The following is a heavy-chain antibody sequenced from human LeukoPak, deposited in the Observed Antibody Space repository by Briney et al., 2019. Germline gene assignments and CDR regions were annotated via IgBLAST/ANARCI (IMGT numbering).Heavy chain of an antibody. J-gene: IGHJ4*02. CDR2: ISSSSSYI. CDR1: GFTFYSYI. V-gene: IGHV3-21*01. Sequence: GGSVTLSCSASGFTFYSYIMNWVRHAPGKGLEWFSSISSSSSYISCADSVKGRFTIPRDNAKNSLYLQMNSLRGEETAVYYCARDQLKRYSSGWYWWGQGTLVTVSS. CDR3: ARDQLKRYSSGWYW. D-gene: IGHD6-19*01.